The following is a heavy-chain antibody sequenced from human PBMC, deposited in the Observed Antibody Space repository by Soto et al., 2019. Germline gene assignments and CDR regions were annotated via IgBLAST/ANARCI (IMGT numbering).Heavy chain of an antibody. D-gene: IGHD1-26*01. CDR1: GFTFSDYY. J-gene: IGHJ4*02. Sequence: QVQLVESGGGLVKPGGSLRLSCAASGFTFSDYYMSWIRQAPGKGLEWVSYISSSSSYTNYADSVKGRFTISRDNAKNSLYLQMNSLRAEDTAVYYCARSRGIYLTTSYSFDYWGQGTLVTVSS. CDR2: ISSSSSYT. V-gene: IGHV3-11*06. CDR3: ARSRGIYLTTSYSFDY.